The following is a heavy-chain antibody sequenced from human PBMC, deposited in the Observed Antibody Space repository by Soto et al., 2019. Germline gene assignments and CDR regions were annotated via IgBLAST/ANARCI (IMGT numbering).Heavy chain of an antibody. CDR3: ARTDCSGGSCYSYYYYYGMDV. D-gene: IGHD2-15*01. Sequence: QVQLVQSGAEVKKPGSSVKVSCKASGGTFSSYAISWVRQAPGQGLEWMGGIIHLFGTANYAQKFQGRVTITADESTSTAYMELSSLRSEDTAVYYCARTDCSGGSCYSYYYYYGMDVWGEGTTVTVSS. V-gene: IGHV1-69*01. CDR1: GGTFSSYA. J-gene: IGHJ6*04. CDR2: IIHLFGTA.